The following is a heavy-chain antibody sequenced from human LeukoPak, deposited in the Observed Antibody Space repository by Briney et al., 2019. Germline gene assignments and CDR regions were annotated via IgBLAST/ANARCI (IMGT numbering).Heavy chain of an antibody. D-gene: IGHD1-26*01. J-gene: IGHJ4*02. CDR3: ARDTGARSPPDY. CDR1: GFSFSSYS. V-gene: IGHV3-21*01. CDR2: ISDSSSYI. Sequence: PGGSLRLSCVASGFSFSSYSMNWVRQAPGKGLEWVSSISDSSSYIYYGDSVRGRFTISRDNAKNSLYLQMNSLRAEDTAVYYCARDTGARSPPDYWGQETLVTVSS.